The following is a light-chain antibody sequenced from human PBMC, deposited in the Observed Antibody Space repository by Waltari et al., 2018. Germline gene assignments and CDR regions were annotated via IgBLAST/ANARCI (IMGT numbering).Light chain of an antibody. V-gene: IGKV3-11*01. CDR1: QHVRSF. CDR2: EAS. J-gene: IGKJ4*01. Sequence: SCRAGQHVRSFLAWYQHQPGQAPRLPNQEASNTATGIPVRFSGSGSGTDFTLTIRTLEPENFVVYYYQQRINWPLTYGGGTKVEIK. CDR3: QQRINWPLT.